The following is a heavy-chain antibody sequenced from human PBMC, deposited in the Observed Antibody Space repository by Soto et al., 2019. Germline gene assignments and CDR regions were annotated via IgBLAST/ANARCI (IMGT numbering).Heavy chain of an antibody. J-gene: IGHJ6*03. CDR3: ARESPTMVRGVTYYYYYYMDV. Sequence: SETLSLTCAVSSGSISSSNWWSWVRQPPGKGLEWIGEIYHSGSTNYNPSLKSRVTISVDKSKNQFSLKLSSVTAADTAVYYCARESPTMVRGVTYYYYYYMDVWGKGTTVTVSS. CDR1: SGSISSSNW. CDR2: IYHSGST. D-gene: IGHD3-10*01. V-gene: IGHV4-4*02.